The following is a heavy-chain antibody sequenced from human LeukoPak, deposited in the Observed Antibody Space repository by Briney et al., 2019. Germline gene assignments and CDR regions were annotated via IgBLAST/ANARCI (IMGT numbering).Heavy chain of an antibody. CDR1: GGSISSGDYY. D-gene: IGHD2-15*01. V-gene: IGHV4-31*03. CDR3: ARVCSGGSCYSSFDY. J-gene: IGHJ4*02. CDR2: IYYSGST. Sequence: SQTLSLTCTVSGGSISSGDYYWSWIRQHPGEGLEWIGYIYYSGSTYYNPSLKSRVTISVDTSKNQFSLKLSSVTAADTAVYYCARVCSGGSCYSSFDYWGQGTLVTASS.